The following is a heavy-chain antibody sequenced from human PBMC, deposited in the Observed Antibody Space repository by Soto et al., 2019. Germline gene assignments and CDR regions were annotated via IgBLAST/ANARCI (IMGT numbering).Heavy chain of an antibody. CDR1: GFTFTSYS. V-gene: IGHV3-48*01. J-gene: IGHJ5*02. CDR3: ARAKSLEYNWFDT. Sequence: EVQLMESGGGLVQPGGSLRLSCTASGFTFTSYSINWVRQAPGQGLEWISYISSTSATIYYAESVRGRFTVSRDNAKNPVYLQMNSLRAEDTAVYFCARAKSLEYNWFDTWGQGTPVTVSS. CDR2: ISSTSATI.